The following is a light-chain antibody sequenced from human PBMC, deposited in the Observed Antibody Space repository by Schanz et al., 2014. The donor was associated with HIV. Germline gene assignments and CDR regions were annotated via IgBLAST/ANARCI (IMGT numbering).Light chain of an antibody. CDR2: DDN. J-gene: IGLJ1*01. Sequence: QSVVTQPPSASGTPGQRVTISCSGSSSNIGSNTVNWYQQLPGTAPKLLIYDDNQRPSGVPARFSGSKSGSSASLAISGLQAEDEADYYCSSYAGSNNYVFGTGTKLTVL. CDR3: SSYAGSNNYV. V-gene: IGLV1-44*01. CDR1: SSNIGSNT.